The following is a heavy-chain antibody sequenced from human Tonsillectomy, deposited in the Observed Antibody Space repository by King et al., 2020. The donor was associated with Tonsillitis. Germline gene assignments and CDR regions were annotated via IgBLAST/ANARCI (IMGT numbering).Heavy chain of an antibody. V-gene: IGHV3-30*04. CDR3: ASAPTYSPERMDD. Sequence: VQLVESGGGVVQPGRSLRLSCAASGFTFSNFPIHWVRQAPGKGMEWVAVISYDGSNKYYADSVKSRFTISRDNSKNTLYVQMNSLRTEDTAAYYCASAPTYSPERMDDLGQGTTVTVSS. CDR1: GFTFSNFP. CDR2: ISYDGSNK. J-gene: IGHJ6*02. D-gene: IGHD1-14*01.